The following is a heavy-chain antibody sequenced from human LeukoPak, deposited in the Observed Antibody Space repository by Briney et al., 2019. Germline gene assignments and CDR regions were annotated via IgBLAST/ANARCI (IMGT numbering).Heavy chain of an antibody. J-gene: IGHJ4*02. V-gene: IGHV1-18*01. D-gene: IGHD2-15*01. CDR2: ISAYNGNT. Sequence: GASVKVSCKASGYTFTSYGISWVRQAPGQGLEWMGWISAYNGNTNYAQKLQGRVTMTTDTSTSTAYMELRSLRSDDTAVYYCARDLHEYCSGGSCYLGCDYWGQGTLVTVSS. CDR3: ARDLHEYCSGGSCYLGCDY. CDR1: GYTFTSYG.